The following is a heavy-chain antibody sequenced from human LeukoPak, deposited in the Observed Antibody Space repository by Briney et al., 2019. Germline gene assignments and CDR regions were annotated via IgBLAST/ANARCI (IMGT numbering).Heavy chain of an antibody. CDR2: VRYDETTK. Sequence: GGSLRLSCAASGFTFSSYGMHWVRQAPGKGLEWVAFVRYDETTKFYADSVKGRFTISRDNSMTTLYLQMNSLRAEDTAVYYCAKDVPSAYFDYWGQGTLVTVSS. CDR1: GFTFSSYG. CDR3: AKDVPSAYFDY. J-gene: IGHJ4*02. V-gene: IGHV3-30*02.